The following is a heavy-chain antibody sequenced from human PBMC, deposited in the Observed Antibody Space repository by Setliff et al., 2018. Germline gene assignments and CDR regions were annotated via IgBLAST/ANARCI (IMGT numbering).Heavy chain of an antibody. Sequence: ASVKVSCKASGYSFLSYGITWVRQAPGQGLEWMGRFHPYSGHTNYAQNFQGRVTMTTDTPTSTAYMELRSLRSDDTAVYYCARSPPNRGSGSGWYGDFWGQGTLVTVSS. J-gene: IGHJ4*02. V-gene: IGHV1-18*01. CDR2: FHPYSGHT. D-gene: IGHD6-19*01. CDR1: GYSFLSYG. CDR3: ARSPPNRGSGSGWYGDF.